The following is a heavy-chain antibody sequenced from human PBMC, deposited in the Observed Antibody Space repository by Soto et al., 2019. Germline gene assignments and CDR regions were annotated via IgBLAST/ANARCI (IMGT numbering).Heavy chain of an antibody. CDR3: ARDPGFGFGYSYAFAMDV. CDR2: ISGYNGNT. J-gene: IGHJ6*02. D-gene: IGHD5-18*01. Sequence: QVQLVQSGAEVKKPGASVKVSCKASGYTFSNYGISWVRQGPGQGLEWMGCISGYNGNTHYEEKVQDRIKMTTDTSTITTYLELRSLRSDDTAVYFCARDPGFGFGYSYAFAMDVWGQGTTVTVSS. V-gene: IGHV1-18*01. CDR1: GYTFSNYG.